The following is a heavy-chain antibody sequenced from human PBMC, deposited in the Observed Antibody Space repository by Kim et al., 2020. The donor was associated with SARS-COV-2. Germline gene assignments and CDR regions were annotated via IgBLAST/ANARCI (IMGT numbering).Heavy chain of an antibody. J-gene: IGHJ2*01. CDR1: GGSISSYY. Sequence: SETLSLTCTVSGGSISSYYWSWIRQPPGKGLEWIGYIYYSGSTNYNPSLKSRVTISVDTSKNQFSLKLSSVTAADTAVYYCARSYSYGFNWYFDLWGRGTLVTVSS. CDR2: IYYSGST. CDR3: ARSYSYGFNWYFDL. V-gene: IGHV4-59*01. D-gene: IGHD5-18*01.